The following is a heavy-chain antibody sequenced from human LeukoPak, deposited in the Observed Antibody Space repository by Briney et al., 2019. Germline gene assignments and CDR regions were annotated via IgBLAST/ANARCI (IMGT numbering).Heavy chain of an antibody. D-gene: IGHD6-19*01. J-gene: IGHJ4*02. Sequence: TTSGTLSLTCAVSGGSISSTNWWSWVRQPPGKGLEWIGEISHSGSTNYNPSLKSRVTISVDKSKNQFSLKLSSVTAADTAVYYCARVAYSSGWYCDYWGQGTLVTVSS. CDR1: GGSISSTNW. CDR2: ISHSGST. CDR3: ARVAYSSGWYCDY. V-gene: IGHV4-4*02.